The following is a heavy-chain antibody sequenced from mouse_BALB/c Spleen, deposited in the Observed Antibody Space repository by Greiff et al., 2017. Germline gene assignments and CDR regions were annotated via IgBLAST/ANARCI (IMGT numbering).Heavy chain of an antibody. D-gene: IGHD1-1*01. CDR2: INPYNDGT. V-gene: IGHV1-14*01. CDR3: ARSNYYGSSYDWYFDV. J-gene: IGHJ1*01. Sequence: EVQLQQSGPELVKPGASVKMSCKASGYTFTSYVMHWVKQKPGQGLEWIGYINPYNDGTKYNEKFKGKATLTSDKSSSTAYMELSSLTSEDSAVYYCARSNYYGSSYDWYFDVWGAGTTVTVSS. CDR1: GYTFTSYV.